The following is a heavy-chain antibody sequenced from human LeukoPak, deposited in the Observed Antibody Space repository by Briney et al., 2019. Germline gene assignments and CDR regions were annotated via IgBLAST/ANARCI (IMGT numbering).Heavy chain of an antibody. Sequence: GGSLRLSCAASGFTFSSYEMNWVRQAPGKGLEWVSYISSSGSTIYYADSVKGRFTISRDNAKNSLYLQMNSLRAEDTSVYYCARGTLNIPGEHGAFDYWGQGTLVTVSS. V-gene: IGHV3-48*03. CDR3: ARGTLNIPGEHGAFDY. J-gene: IGHJ4*02. CDR1: GFTFSSYE. D-gene: IGHD1-14*01. CDR2: ISSSGSTI.